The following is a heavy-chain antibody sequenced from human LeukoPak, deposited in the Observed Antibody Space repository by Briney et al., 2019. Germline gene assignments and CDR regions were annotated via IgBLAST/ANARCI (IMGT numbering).Heavy chain of an antibody. CDR3: ARAGSGYTSPSDY. D-gene: IGHD6-13*01. J-gene: IGHJ4*02. V-gene: IGHV3-30*02. Sequence: GGSLRLSCAASGFTLSDYSMHWVRQAPGKGLNWVAFIRYDGNNKYYADSVKGRFTISRDNAKHSVYLQMNRLRAEDTAVYYCARAGSGYTSPSDYWGQGTLVTVSS. CDR1: GFTLSDYS. CDR2: IRYDGNNK.